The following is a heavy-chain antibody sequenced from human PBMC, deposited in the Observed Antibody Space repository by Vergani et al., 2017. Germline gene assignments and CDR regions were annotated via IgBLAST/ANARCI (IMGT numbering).Heavy chain of an antibody. J-gene: IGHJ6*02. CDR1: GFTFSNYW. Sequence: VQLVESGGGLVQPGGSLRLSCAASGFTFSNYWMSWVRQAPGKGLEWVANIKQDESEKYYVDSVKGRFTISRDNAKNSLYLQMNSLRAEDTAVYYCASNVKIQRWGSYGMDVWGQGTTVTVSS. CDR2: IKQDESEK. CDR3: ASNVKIQRWGSYGMDV. D-gene: IGHD5-18*01. V-gene: IGHV3-7*03.